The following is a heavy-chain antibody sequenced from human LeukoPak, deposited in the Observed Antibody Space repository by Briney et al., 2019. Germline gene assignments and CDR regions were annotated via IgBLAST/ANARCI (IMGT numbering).Heavy chain of an antibody. J-gene: IGHJ4*02. D-gene: IGHD3-9*01. CDR2: ISGSGGST. CDR3: AKDRYYDILTGYPTLFDY. V-gene: IGHV3-23*01. CDR1: GFTFSSYA. Sequence: GGSLRLSCAASGFTFSSYAMSWVRQAPGKGLEWVSAISGSGGSTYYADSVKGRFTISRDNSKNTLYLQMNSLRAEDTAVYYCAKDRYYDILTGYPTLFDYWGQGTLVTVSS.